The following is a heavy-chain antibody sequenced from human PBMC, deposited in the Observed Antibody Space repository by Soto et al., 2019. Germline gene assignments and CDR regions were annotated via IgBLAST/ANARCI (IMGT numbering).Heavy chain of an antibody. V-gene: IGHV4-59*03. Sequence: KPSETLSLTCTVSGGSISGSYWSWIRQPPGKRPEWIGYVYSSGNTNYNPSLKSRVTISVDTSKKQFSLRLSSVTAADTAVYYCATSAGKNFFDYWGQGTLVTVSS. J-gene: IGHJ4*02. D-gene: IGHD3-10*01. CDR2: VYSSGNT. CDR1: GGSISGSY. CDR3: ATSAGKNFFDY.